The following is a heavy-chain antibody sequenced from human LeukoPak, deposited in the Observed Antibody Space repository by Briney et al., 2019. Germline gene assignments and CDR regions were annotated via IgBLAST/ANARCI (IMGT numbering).Heavy chain of an antibody. Sequence: SETLSLTCTVSGGSISSSSYYWSWIRQPPGKGLEWIGYIYYSGSTNYNPSLKSRVTISVDTSKNQFSLKLSSVTAADTAVYYCAREVVVVPAAPFSYYYYYGMDVWGQGTTVTVSS. CDR1: GGSISSSSYY. J-gene: IGHJ6*02. CDR3: AREVVVVPAAPFSYYYYYGMDV. V-gene: IGHV4-61*01. D-gene: IGHD2-2*01. CDR2: IYYSGST.